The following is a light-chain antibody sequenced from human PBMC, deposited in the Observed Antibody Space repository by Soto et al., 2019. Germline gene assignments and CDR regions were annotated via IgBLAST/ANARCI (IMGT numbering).Light chain of an antibody. Sequence: QSVLPQPPSASGTPGQRVTISCSGSSSNIGSNTVNWYQQLPATAPKLLIYSNNQRHSGVPDRFSGSKSGTSASLAISGLQSEDEADYYCAAWDDSLNGPVFGGGTKVTVL. V-gene: IGLV1-44*01. CDR1: SSNIGSNT. J-gene: IGLJ2*01. CDR3: AAWDDSLNGPV. CDR2: SNN.